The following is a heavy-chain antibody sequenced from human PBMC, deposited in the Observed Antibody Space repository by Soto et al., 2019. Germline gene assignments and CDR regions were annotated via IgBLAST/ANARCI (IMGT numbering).Heavy chain of an antibody. V-gene: IGHV4-31*03. CDR2: IYYSGST. CDR3: ARDLPDTAMPDYYYYGMDV. D-gene: IGHD5-18*01. Sequence: LSLTCTVSGGSISSGGYYWSWIRQHPGKGLEWIGYIYYSGSTYYNPSLKSRVTISVDTSKNQFSLKLSSVTAADTAVYYCARDLPDTAMPDYYYYGMDVWGQGTTVTVSS. CDR1: GGSISSGGYY. J-gene: IGHJ6*02.